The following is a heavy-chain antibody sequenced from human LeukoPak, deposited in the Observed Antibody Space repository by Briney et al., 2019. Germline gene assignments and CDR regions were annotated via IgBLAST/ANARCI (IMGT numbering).Heavy chain of an antibody. V-gene: IGHV4-34*01. CDR3: ARGPSRYSSGWYNLRFDY. Sequence: HSETLSLTCAVYGGSFSGYYWSWIRQPPGNGLEWIGEFNHSGSTNYNPSLKSRVTISVDTSKNQFSLKLSSVTAADTAVYYCARGPSRYSSGWYNLRFDYWGQGTLVTVSS. CDR2: FNHSGST. CDR1: GGSFSGYY. D-gene: IGHD6-19*01. J-gene: IGHJ4*02.